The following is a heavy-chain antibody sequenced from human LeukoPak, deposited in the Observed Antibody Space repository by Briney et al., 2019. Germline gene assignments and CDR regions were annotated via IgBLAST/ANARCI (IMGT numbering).Heavy chain of an antibody. V-gene: IGHV3-48*04. CDR2: ISLSSNTI. J-gene: IGHJ4*02. CDR3: ARVAVGSRQLPASKYFDY. CDR1: GITLSDHS. D-gene: IGHD2-2*01. Sequence: GGSLRLSCVDSGITLSDHSMNWVRQAPGKGLEWISYISLSSNTIYYADSVRGRFTVSRDNAKNSLYLQMNSLRVDDTAQYYCARVAVGSRQLPASKYFDYWGQGTLVIVSS.